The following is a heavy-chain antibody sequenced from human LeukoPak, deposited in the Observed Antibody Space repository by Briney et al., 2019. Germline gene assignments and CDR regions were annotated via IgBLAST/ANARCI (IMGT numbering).Heavy chain of an antibody. J-gene: IGHJ6*02. Sequence: GRSLRLSCAASGFTFSSYAMHWVRQAPGKGLEWVAVISYDGSNKYYADSVKGRFTISRDNSKNTLYLQMNSLRAEDTAVYYCARDSRWTPTPGYYYGMDVWGQGTTVTVSS. CDR3: ARDSRWTPTPGYYYGMDV. V-gene: IGHV3-30-3*01. CDR1: GFTFSSYA. D-gene: IGHD3/OR15-3a*01. CDR2: ISYDGSNK.